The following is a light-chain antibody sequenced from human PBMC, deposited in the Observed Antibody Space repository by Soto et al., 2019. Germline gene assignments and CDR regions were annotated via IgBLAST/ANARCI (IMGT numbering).Light chain of an antibody. J-gene: IGLJ1*01. V-gene: IGLV2-14*02. CDR3: TSSTSGSLYV. CDR1: SSNVGSYKL. CDR2: NVS. Sequence: SVLTQPASVSGSPGQSITISCTGTSSNVGSYKLVSWYQQHPGKAPKLLIYNVSNRPSGVSNRFSGSKSGNTASLTISGLQAEDEADYFCTSSTSGSLYVFGTGTKSPS.